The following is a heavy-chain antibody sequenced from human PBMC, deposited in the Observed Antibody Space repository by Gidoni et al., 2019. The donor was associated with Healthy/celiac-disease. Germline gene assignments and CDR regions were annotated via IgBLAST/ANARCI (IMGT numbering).Heavy chain of an antibody. CDR2: IIPICGTA. D-gene: IGHD6-13*01. Sequence: QVQLVQSGAEVKKPGSAVKVPCTASGGTFRSYAISWVRQAPGQGLEWMGGIIPICGTANYAQKFQGRVTISADKSTSTAYMELSSLRSEDTAVYYCARAAAAGDVYYYYYMDVWGKGTTVTVSS. J-gene: IGHJ6*03. CDR3: ARAAAAGDVYYYYYMDV. CDR1: GGTFRSYA. V-gene: IGHV1-69*06.